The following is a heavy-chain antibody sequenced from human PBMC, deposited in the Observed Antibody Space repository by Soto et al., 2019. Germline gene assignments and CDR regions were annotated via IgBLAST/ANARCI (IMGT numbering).Heavy chain of an antibody. CDR3: ARDAGGPYDP. CDR2: IYYSGST. V-gene: IGHV4-59*01. J-gene: IGHJ5*02. CDR1: GAPITINY. D-gene: IGHD2-15*01. Sequence: QVQVRESDPGLVKPAETLSLTCTVSGAPITINYWSWLRQAPGKGLEWIGYIYYSGSTTYNPSLKSRVTMSADTSKDKFSLKLNSVTAADTVVYYCARDAGGPYDPWGPGILVTVSS.